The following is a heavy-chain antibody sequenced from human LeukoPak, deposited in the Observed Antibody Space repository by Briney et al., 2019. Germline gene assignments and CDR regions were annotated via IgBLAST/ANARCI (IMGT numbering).Heavy chain of an antibody. CDR3: AKGGYYDILTGYYQFDY. CDR2: ISWNSGSI. CDR1: GFTFDDYA. V-gene: IGHV3-9*01. J-gene: IGHJ4*02. Sequence: GGSLRLSCAASGFTFDDYAMHWVRQAPGKSLEWVSGISWNSGSIGYADSVKGRFTISRDNAKNSLYLQMNSLRAEDTALYYCAKGGYYDILTGYYQFDYWGQGTLVTVSS. D-gene: IGHD3-9*01.